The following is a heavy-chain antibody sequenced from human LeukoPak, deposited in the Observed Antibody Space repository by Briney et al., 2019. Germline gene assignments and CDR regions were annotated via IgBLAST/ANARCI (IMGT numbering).Heavy chain of an antibody. D-gene: IGHD5-18*01. CDR1: GGSISSYY. CDR2: IYYSGST. V-gene: IGHV4-59*08. CDR3: ARLSRYSYGYFDY. Sequence: PSETLSLTCTVSGGSISSYYWSWIRQPPGKGLEWIGYIYYSGSTNYNPSLKSRVTISVDTSKNQFSLKLSSVTAADTAVYYCARLSRYSYGYFDYWGQGTLVTVSS. J-gene: IGHJ4*02.